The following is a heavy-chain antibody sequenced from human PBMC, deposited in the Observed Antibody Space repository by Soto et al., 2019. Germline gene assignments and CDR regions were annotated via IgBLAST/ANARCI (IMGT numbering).Heavy chain of an antibody. V-gene: IGHV3-23*01. D-gene: IGHD3-22*01. J-gene: IGHJ4*02. Sequence: EVHLLESGGGLVQPGGSLRVSCAASGFSFSTYAMSWVRQAPGKGPEWVSGISDSGGATFYADSVKGRFTISRDNSMNTLYLQMNSLRGEDTALYYCAKELRAYYNPAYFDYWGQGTLVTVSS. CDR1: GFSFSTYA. CDR3: AKELRAYYNPAYFDY. CDR2: ISDSGGAT.